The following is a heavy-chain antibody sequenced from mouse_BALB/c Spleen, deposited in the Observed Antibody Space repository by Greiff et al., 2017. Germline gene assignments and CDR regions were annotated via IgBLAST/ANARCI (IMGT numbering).Heavy chain of an antibody. J-gene: IGHJ4*01. CDR3: ARPRGYGYDEAMDY. CDR2: INPDSSTI. Sequence: EVKLQESGGGLVQPGGSLKLSCAASGFDFSRYWMSWVRQAPGKGLEWIGEINPDSSTINYTPSLKDKFIISRDNAKNTLYLQMSKVRSEDTALYYCARPRGYGYDEAMDYWGQGTSVTVSS. D-gene: IGHD2-2*01. V-gene: IGHV4-1*02. CDR1: GFDFSRYW.